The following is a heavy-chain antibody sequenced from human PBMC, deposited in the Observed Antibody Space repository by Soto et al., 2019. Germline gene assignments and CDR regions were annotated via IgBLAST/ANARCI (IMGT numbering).Heavy chain of an antibody. J-gene: IGHJ4*02. V-gene: IGHV3-66*01. CDR3: ARDPWAADY. CDR1: GFTVSTKY. D-gene: IGHD3-16*01. CDR2: IYSGSST. Sequence: EVQLVESGGGLVQPGGSLRLSCAASGFTVSTKYMSWVRQAPGKGLGWVSVIYSGSSTFYVDSVRGRFTISRDNSKNTVNLQMNSLRAEDTDVYYCARDPWAADYWGQGTLVTVSS.